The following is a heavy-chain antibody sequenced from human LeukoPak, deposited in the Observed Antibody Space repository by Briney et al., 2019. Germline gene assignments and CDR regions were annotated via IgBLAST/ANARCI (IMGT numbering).Heavy chain of an antibody. Sequence: SVKVSCKASGGTFSSYTISWVRQAPGQGLEWMGRIIPILGIANYAQKFQGRVTITADKSTSTAYMELSSLRSEDTAVYYCARDPPERDEYQLLSNWFDPWGQGTLVTVSS. CDR1: GGTFSSYT. V-gene: IGHV1-69*04. D-gene: IGHD2-2*01. CDR2: IIPILGIA. J-gene: IGHJ5*02. CDR3: ARDPPERDEYQLLSNWFDP.